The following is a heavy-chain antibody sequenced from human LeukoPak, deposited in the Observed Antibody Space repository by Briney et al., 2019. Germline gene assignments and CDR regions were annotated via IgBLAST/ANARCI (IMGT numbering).Heavy chain of an antibody. CDR1: GPTFSGYW. Sequence: SGGSLRLSCAVSGPTFSGYWMTWVRQAPGKGLEWVANIKQDGSEKYYVDSAKGRFTISRDNAKNSLYLQMNSLRAEDTAVYYCARGGPSVTPYYWGQGTLVTVSS. D-gene: IGHD4-17*01. CDR3: ARGGPSVTPYY. V-gene: IGHV3-7*01. CDR2: IKQDGSEK. J-gene: IGHJ4*02.